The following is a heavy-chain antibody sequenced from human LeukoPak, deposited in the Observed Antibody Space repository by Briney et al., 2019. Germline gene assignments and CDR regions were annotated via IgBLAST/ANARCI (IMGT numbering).Heavy chain of an antibody. V-gene: IGHV1-69*04. J-gene: IGHJ5*02. D-gene: IGHD2-15*01. CDR3: ARFLGYGP. CDR1: GGTFSSYA. CDR2: IIPILGIA. Sequence: SVKVSCKASGGTFSSYAISWVGQAPGQGLEWMGRIIPILGIANYAQKFQGRVTITADKSTSTAYMELSSLRSEDTAVYYCARFLGYGPWGQGTLVTVSS.